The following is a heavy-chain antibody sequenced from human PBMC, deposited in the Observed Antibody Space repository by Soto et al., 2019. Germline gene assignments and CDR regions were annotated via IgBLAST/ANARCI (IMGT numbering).Heavy chain of an antibody. CDR1: GFTFSSYG. CDR3: ARGQEVATIMGY. Sequence: QVQLVESGGGVVQPGRSLRLSCAASGFTFSSYGMHWVRQAPGKGLEWVAVIWYDGSNKYYADSVKGRFTISRDNSKNTVYLQMSSLRAEDTAVYYCARGQEVATIMGYWGQGTLVTVSS. J-gene: IGHJ4*02. D-gene: IGHD5-12*01. CDR2: IWYDGSNK. V-gene: IGHV3-33*01.